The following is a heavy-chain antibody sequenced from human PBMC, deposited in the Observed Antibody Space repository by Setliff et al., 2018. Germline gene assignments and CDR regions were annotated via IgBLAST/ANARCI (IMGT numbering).Heavy chain of an antibody. CDR3: ARATSGWYSAYYYYMDV. Sequence: PSETLSLTCAVSGASIRNNYYWGWIRQSPGTGLEWIGSIFYNGMAYYNPSLKSRVTMSVDTSKNQFSLKLSSVTAADTAVYYCARATSGWYSAYYYYMDVWGKGTTVTVSS. V-gene: IGHV4-38-2*01. CDR2: IFYNGMA. D-gene: IGHD6-19*01. CDR1: GASIRNNYY. J-gene: IGHJ6*03.